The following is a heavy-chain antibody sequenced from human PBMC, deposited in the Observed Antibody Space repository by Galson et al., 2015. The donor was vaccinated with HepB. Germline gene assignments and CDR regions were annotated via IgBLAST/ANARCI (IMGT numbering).Heavy chain of an antibody. J-gene: IGHJ4*02. CDR2: MNWDDDK. Sequence: PALVKPTQTLTLTRTFSGFSISTSGMSVSWVRQSPGKALEWLARMNWDDDKYYITSLKTRLTISKDTSKNQVVLTMTNVEPVDTGTYYCARSYAADSGFDYWGQGTLVTVSS. D-gene: IGHD4-23*01. V-gene: IGHV2-70*11. CDR1: GFSISTSGMS. CDR3: ARSYAADSGFDY.